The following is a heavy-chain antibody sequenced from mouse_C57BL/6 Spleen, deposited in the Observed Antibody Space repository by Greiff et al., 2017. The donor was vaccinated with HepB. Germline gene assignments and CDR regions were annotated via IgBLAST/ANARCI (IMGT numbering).Heavy chain of an antibody. Sequence: EVQRVESGGGLVKPGGSLKLSCAASGFTFSDYGMHWVRQAPEKGLEWVAYISSGSSTIYYADTVKGRFTISRDNAKNTLFLQMTSLRSEDTAMYYCARRADYGSSYGYWYFDVWGTGTTVTVSS. D-gene: IGHD1-1*01. V-gene: IGHV5-17*01. CDR1: GFTFSDYG. CDR3: ARRADYGSSYGYWYFDV. J-gene: IGHJ1*03. CDR2: ISSGSSTI.